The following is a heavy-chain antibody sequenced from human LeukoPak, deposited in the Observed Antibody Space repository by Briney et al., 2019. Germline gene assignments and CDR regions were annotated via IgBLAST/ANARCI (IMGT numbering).Heavy chain of an antibody. CDR1: GFTFSSYA. Sequence: GGSLRLSCAASGFTFSSYAMSWVRQAPGKGLEWVANMNQAGSERQYVDSVKGRFTISRDNAKNSLFLQMNSLRAEDTAVYYCARDKAVGATHFDYWGQGTLVTVSS. D-gene: IGHD1-26*01. CDR3: ARDKAVGATHFDY. V-gene: IGHV3-7*03. J-gene: IGHJ4*02. CDR2: MNQAGSER.